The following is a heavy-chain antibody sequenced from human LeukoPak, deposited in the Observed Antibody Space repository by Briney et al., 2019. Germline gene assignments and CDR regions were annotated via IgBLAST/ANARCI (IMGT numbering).Heavy chain of an antibody. CDR3: AADRGWRTSGYYLYYFEY. D-gene: IGHD3-3*01. Sequence: QPGGSLRLSCAASGFTFSSYAMSWVRQAPGKGLEWVSAISGSGGSTYYADSVKGRFTISRDNSKNKLYLQMSSLRAEDTAVYYCAADRGWRTSGYYLYYFEYWGQGTLVTFSS. V-gene: IGHV3-23*01. CDR2: ISGSGGST. CDR1: GFTFSSYA. J-gene: IGHJ4*02.